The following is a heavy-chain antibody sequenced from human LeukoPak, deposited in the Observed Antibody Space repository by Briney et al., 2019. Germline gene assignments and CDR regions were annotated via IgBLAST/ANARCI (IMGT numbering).Heavy chain of an antibody. CDR2: IYHSGST. CDR3: ASYTAMVRVFDY. CDR1: GYSISSGYY. V-gene: IGHV4-38-2*02. J-gene: IGHJ4*02. D-gene: IGHD5-18*01. Sequence: SETLSLTCTVSGYSISSGYYWGWIRQPPGKGLEWIGSIYHSGSTYYNPSLKSRVTISVDTSKNQFSLKLSSVTAADTAVYYCASYTAMVRVFDYWGQGTLVTVSS.